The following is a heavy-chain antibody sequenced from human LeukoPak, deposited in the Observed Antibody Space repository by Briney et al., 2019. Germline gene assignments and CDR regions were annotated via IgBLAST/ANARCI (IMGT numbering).Heavy chain of an antibody. D-gene: IGHD3-10*01. Sequence: GASVKVSCKASGYTFTIYDINCVRHATGQGLEWMGWRNPSSGNTGYAQKFQGRVTMTRNTSISTAYMELSSLRSEDTAVYYCARYYYGSGSYSNWFDPWGQGTLVTVSS. CDR3: ARYYYGSGSYSNWFDP. J-gene: IGHJ5*02. V-gene: IGHV1-8*01. CDR1: GYTFTIYD. CDR2: RNPSSGNT.